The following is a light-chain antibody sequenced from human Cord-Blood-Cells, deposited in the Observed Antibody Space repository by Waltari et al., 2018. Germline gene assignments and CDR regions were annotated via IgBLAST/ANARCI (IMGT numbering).Light chain of an antibody. CDR2: RNN. CDR3: AAWDDSLSAVV. V-gene: IGLV1-47*01. CDR1: SSHIGSNY. Sequence: QSVLTQPPSASGTPGQRVTISCSGRSSHIGSNYVYWYQQLPGTAPKLLIYRNNQRPSGVPDRFSGSKSGTSASLAISGLRSEDEADYYCAAWDDSLSAVVFGGGTKLTVL. J-gene: IGLJ2*01.